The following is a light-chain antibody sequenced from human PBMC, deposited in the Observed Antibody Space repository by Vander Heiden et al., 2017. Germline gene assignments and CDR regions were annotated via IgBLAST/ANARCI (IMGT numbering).Light chain of an antibody. V-gene: IGKV1-33*01. CDR2: DAS. J-gene: IGKJ4*01. CDR1: QDISNY. Sequence: DIQMTQSPSSLSASVGDTVTIACRASQDISNYLSWFQQKPGEAPKVLIYDASNLSTGVPSRFSGSGSGTDFTLSIRNVQPEDTATYYCQQDHDYSLTFGGGTKVEI. CDR3: QQDHDYSLT.